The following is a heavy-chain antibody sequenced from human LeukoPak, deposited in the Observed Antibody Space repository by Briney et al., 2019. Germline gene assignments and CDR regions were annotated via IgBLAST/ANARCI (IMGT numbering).Heavy chain of an antibody. Sequence: GGSLRLSCAASGFTFSSYAMSWVRQAPGKGLEWASAISGSGGSTYYADSVKGRFTISRDNSKNTLYLQMNSLRAEDTAVYYCAKDRGGMDIVVVTASFDYWGQGTLVTVSS. J-gene: IGHJ4*02. CDR2: ISGSGGST. CDR3: AKDRGGMDIVVVTASFDY. V-gene: IGHV3-23*01. D-gene: IGHD2-21*02. CDR1: GFTFSSYA.